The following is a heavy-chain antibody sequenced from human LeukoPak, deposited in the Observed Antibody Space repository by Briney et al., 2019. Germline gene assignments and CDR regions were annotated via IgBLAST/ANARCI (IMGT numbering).Heavy chain of an antibody. D-gene: IGHD3-3*01. CDR2: ISSSGSTI. Sequence: GGSLRLSCAASGFTSSDYYMSWIRQAPGKGLEWVSYISSSGSTIYYADSVKGRFTISRDNAKNSLYLQMNSLRAEDTAVYYCARSPPNYDFWSGYNDYWGQGTLVTVSS. CDR1: GFTSSDYY. CDR3: ARSPPNYDFWSGYNDY. J-gene: IGHJ4*02. V-gene: IGHV3-11*01.